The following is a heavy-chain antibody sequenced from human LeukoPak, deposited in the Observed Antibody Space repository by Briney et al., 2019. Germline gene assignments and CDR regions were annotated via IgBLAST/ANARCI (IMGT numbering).Heavy chain of an antibody. V-gene: IGHV3-15*01. D-gene: IGHD5-12*01. CDR2: IRNKNNGGTT. Sequence: PGGSLRLFCAASGFTFTNACMSWVRQAPGKGLEWVCRIRNKNNGGTTDYAAPVKGRFTISRDESKSTLYLQMNSLKTEDTAVYYCTTDPGYRGLYYFDYWGQGTLVTVSS. J-gene: IGHJ4*02. CDR3: TTDPGYRGLYYFDY. CDR1: GFTFTNAC.